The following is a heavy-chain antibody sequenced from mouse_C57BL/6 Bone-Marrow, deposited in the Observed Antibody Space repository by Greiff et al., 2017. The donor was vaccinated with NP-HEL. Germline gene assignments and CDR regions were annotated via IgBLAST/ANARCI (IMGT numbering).Heavy chain of an antibody. D-gene: IGHD1-1*01. V-gene: IGHV6-3*01. J-gene: IGHJ4*01. CDR3: TGIYYYGSSYCFYAMDY. CDR1: GFTFSNYW. Sequence: EVKLVESGGGLVQPGGSMKLSCVASGFTFSNYWMNWVRQSPEKGLEWVAQIRLKSDNYATHYAVSVKGRFTISRDDSKSSVYLQMNNLRAEDTGMYYCTGIYYYGSSYCFYAMDYWGQGTSVTVSS. CDR2: IRLKSDNYAT.